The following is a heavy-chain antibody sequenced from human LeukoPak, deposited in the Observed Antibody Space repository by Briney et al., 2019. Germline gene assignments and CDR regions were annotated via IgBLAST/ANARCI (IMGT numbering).Heavy chain of an antibody. J-gene: IGHJ6*04. V-gene: IGHV3-23*01. CDR2: ISFSGDRT. CDR1: GFTFSSYV. D-gene: IGHD6-19*01. CDR3: ARLREQWLVNYYHGMDV. Sequence: GGSLRLSYAASGFTFSSYVMSCVRQAPGKGLEWVSAISFSGDRTYYADSVKGRFTISRDNSKNTLYLQMNSLRVEDTAVYYCARLREQWLVNYYHGMDVWGKGTTVTVSS.